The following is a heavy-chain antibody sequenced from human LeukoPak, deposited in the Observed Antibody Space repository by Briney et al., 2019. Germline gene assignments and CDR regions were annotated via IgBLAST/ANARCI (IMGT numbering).Heavy chain of an antibody. CDR3: ARDPIVVVPAAFSTYYYYGMDV. CDR2: IYYSGST. D-gene: IGHD2-2*01. Sequence: PSETLSLTRTVSGGSISSGDYYWIWIRQPPGKGLEWIGYIYYSGSTYYNPSLKSRVTISVDTSKNQFSLKLSSVTAADTAVYYCARDPIVVVPAAFSTYYYYGMDVWGQGTTVTVSS. J-gene: IGHJ6*02. CDR1: GGSISSGDYY. V-gene: IGHV4-30-4*01.